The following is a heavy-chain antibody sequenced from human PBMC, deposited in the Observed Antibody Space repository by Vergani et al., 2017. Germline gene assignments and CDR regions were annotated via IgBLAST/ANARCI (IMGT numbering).Heavy chain of an antibody. V-gene: IGHV7-4-1*02. CDR3: ARDVVVVVPAAMEGDYYYYYMDV. CDR2: INTNTGNP. CDR1: GYTFTSYA. D-gene: IGHD2-2*01. Sequence: QVQLVQSGSELKKPGASVKVSCKASGYTFTSYAMNWVRQAPGQGLEWMGWINTNTGNPTYAQGFTGRFVFSLVTSVSTAYLQISSLKAEDTAVYYCARDVVVVVPAAMEGDYYYYYMDVWGKGP. J-gene: IGHJ6*03.